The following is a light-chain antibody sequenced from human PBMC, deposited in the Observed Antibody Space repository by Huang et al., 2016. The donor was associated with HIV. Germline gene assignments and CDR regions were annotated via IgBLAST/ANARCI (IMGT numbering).Light chain of an antibody. CDR1: QGIGNS. J-gene: IGKJ1*01. Sequence: DIQMTQSPSSLSASVGDRVTITCRASQGIGNSLAWYQQKPAKAPRLLLYGTSTLESVVPSRFSGSGSGTHYTLTINTLQPEDIASYYCQQYHSLPWTFGQGTKVEIK. V-gene: IGKV1-NL1*01. CDR2: GTS. CDR3: QQYHSLPWT.